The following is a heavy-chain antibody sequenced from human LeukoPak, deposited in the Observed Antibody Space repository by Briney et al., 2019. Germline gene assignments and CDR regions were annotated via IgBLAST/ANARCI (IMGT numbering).Heavy chain of an antibody. D-gene: IGHD1-26*01. CDR1: GFTFSSYG. V-gene: IGHV3-30*03. J-gene: IGHJ3*02. CDR2: ISYDGSKK. CDR3: ARGSYSGAAAFDI. Sequence: QPGRSLRLSCAASGFTFSSYGMHWVRQAPGKGLEWVAVISYDGSKKYYADSVKGRFSISRDNSKNTVYLQMKSLRAEDTAVYYCARGSYSGAAAFDIWGQGTMVTVSS.